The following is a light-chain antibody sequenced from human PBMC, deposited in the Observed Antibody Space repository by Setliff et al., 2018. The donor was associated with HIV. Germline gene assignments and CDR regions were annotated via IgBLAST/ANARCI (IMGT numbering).Light chain of an antibody. CDR3: CSYAGSYTYV. CDR1: SSDVGSYNY. Sequence: SVLTQPRSVSGSPGQSVTISCTGTSSDVGSYNYVSWYQQHPGKAPKFMIYDVSKRPSGVPDRFSGSKSGNTASLTISGLQAEDEADYYCCSYAGSYTYVFGTGTKVT. CDR2: DVS. J-gene: IGLJ1*01. V-gene: IGLV2-11*01.